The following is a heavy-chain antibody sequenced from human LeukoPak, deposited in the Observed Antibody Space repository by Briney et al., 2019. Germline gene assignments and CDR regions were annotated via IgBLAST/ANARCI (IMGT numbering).Heavy chain of an antibody. CDR1: GFTFGNYA. D-gene: IGHD3/OR15-3a*01. V-gene: IGHV3-49*04. CDR3: IRNVQDWNYAMDV. CDR2: IRSKAYGGTT. J-gene: IGHJ6*02. Sequence: GGSLRLSCTASGFTFGNYALTWVRQAPGQGLEWLSFIRSKAYGGTTEYAASVKGRFSISRDDSQSIAYLQMNSLKTEDTAVYYCIRNVQDWNYAMDVWGHGTTVTVSS.